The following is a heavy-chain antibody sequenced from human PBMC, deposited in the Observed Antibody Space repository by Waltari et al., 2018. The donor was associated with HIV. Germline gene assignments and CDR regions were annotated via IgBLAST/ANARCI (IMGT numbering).Heavy chain of an antibody. D-gene: IGHD3-16*01. CDR3: ARVLGYDANHPLDY. CDR2: INRSGNT. J-gene: IGHJ4*02. CDR1: GESLSGYY. Sequence: QVQLQQWGAGLLKSSETLSLTCAVYGESLSGYYWSWIRQPPGKGPEWIGEINRSGNTTYNPSLKSRFTISVDTSKNQFSLNLTSVTSADTGVYYCARVLGYDANHPLDYWGQGTPVSVSS. V-gene: IGHV4-34*01.